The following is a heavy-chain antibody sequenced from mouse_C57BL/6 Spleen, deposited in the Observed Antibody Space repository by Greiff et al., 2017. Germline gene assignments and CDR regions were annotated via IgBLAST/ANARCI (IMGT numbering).Heavy chain of an antibody. D-gene: IGHD1-1*01. CDR3: ARKGVGSSSSY. CDR1: GYTFTSYW. V-gene: IGHV1-50*01. Sequence: QVQLQQPGAELVKPGASVKLSCKASGYTFTSYWMQWVKQRPGQGLEWIGEIDPSDSYTNYNQKFKGKATLTVDTSSSTAYMQLSSLTSEDSAVYYCARKGVGSSSSYWGQGTLVTVSA. CDR2: IDPSDSYT. J-gene: IGHJ3*01.